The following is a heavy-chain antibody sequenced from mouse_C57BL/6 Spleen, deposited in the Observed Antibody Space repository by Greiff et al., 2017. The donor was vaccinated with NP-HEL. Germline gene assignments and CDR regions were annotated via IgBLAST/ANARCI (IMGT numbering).Heavy chain of an antibody. V-gene: IGHV1-55*01. Sequence: QVQLQHSGAELVKPGASVKMSCKASGYTFTSYWITWVKQRPGQGLEWIGDIYPGSGSTNYNEKFKSKATLTVDTSASTAYMQLSSLTSEDSAVYYCARKGNFYAMDYWGQGTSVTVSS. CDR3: ARKGNFYAMDY. CDR1: GYTFTSYW. J-gene: IGHJ4*01. CDR2: IYPGSGST.